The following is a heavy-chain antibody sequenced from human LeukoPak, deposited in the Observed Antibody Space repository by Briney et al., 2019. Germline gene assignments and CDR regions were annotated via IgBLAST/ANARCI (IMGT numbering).Heavy chain of an antibody. CDR3: ARDSWGYSSSPNWFDP. CDR2: ISSSSSYI. D-gene: IGHD6-13*01. Sequence: GGSLRLSCAASGFTFSSYSMTWVRQAPGKGLEWVSSISSSSSYIYYADSVKGRFTISRDNAKNSLYLQMNSLRAEDTAVYYCARDSWGYSSSPNWFDPWGQGTLVTVSS. J-gene: IGHJ5*02. V-gene: IGHV3-21*01. CDR1: GFTFSSYS.